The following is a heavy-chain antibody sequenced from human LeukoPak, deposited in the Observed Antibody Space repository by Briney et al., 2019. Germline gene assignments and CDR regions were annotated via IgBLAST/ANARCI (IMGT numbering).Heavy chain of an antibody. Sequence: GGSLRLSCAASGFTFSSYWMNWVRQAPGKGLEWVSYISSSSSGSTIYYADSVKGRFTISRDNAKNSLYLQMNSLRAEDTAVYYCARDLSIDYWGQGTLVTVSS. CDR3: ARDLSIDY. CDR1: GFTFSSYW. CDR2: ISSSSSGSTI. J-gene: IGHJ4*02. V-gene: IGHV3-48*04. D-gene: IGHD3-9*01.